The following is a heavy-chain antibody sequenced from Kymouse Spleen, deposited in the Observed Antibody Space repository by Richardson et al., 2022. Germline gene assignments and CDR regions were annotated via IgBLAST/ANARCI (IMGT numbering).Heavy chain of an antibody. Sequence: QVQLVESGGGVVQPGRSLRLSCAASGFTFSSYGMHWVRQAPGKGLEWVAVIWYDGSNKYYADSVKGRFTISRDNSKNTLYLQMNSLRAEDTAVYYCARGLTIFGVPYYYGMDVWGQGTTVTVSS. V-gene: IGHV3-33*01. CDR1: GFTFSSYG. J-gene: IGHJ6*02. CDR2: IWYDGSNK. CDR3: ARGLTIFGVPYYYGMDV. D-gene: IGHD3-3*01.